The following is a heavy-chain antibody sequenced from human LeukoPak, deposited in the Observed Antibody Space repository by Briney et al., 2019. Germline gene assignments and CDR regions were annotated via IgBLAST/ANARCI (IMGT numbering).Heavy chain of an antibody. Sequence: KTSETLSLTCTVSGGSISSSSYYWGWIRQPPGKGLEWIGSIYYSGSTYYNPSLKSRVTISVDTSKNQFSLKLSSVTAADTAVYYWARQGRWFDPWGQGTLVTVSS. J-gene: IGHJ5*02. CDR3: ARQGRWFDP. V-gene: IGHV4-39*01. CDR2: IYYSGST. CDR1: GGSISSSSYY.